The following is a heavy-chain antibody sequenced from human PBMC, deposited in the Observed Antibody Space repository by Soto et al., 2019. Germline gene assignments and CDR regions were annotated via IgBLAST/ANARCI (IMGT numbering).Heavy chain of an antibody. Sequence: ASVKVSCKASGYTFTSYGISWVRQAPGQGLEWMGWISAYNGNTNYAQKLQGRVTMTTDTSTGTAYMELRSLRSDDTAVYYCARGAGDYGDYVFRDVLSDDAFDIWGQGTMVTVSS. CDR3: ARGAGDYGDYVFRDVLSDDAFDI. J-gene: IGHJ3*02. D-gene: IGHD4-17*01. V-gene: IGHV1-18*01. CDR1: GYTFTSYG. CDR2: ISAYNGNT.